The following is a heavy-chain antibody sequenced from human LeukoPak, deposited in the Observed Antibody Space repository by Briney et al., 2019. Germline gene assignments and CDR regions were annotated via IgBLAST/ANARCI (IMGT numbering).Heavy chain of an antibody. D-gene: IGHD4-17*01. Sequence: GGSLRLSCAASGFTFSSYEMNWVRQAPGKGLEWVSYISSSGSTIYYADSVKGRFTISRDNAKNSLYLQMNSLRAEDTAVYYCARGMTTVTTAFDPWGQGTLVTVSS. CDR2: ISSSGSTI. J-gene: IGHJ5*02. CDR3: ARGMTTVTTAFDP. CDR1: GFTFSSYE. V-gene: IGHV3-48*03.